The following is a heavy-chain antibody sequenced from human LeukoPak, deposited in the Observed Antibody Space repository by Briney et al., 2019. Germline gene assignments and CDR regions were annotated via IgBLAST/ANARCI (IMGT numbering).Heavy chain of an antibody. D-gene: IGHD3-9*01. CDR2: FDPEDGET. J-gene: IGHJ3*02. Sequence: ASVKVSCKVSGYTLTELSMHWVRQAPGKGLEWMGGFDPEDGETIYAQKFQGRVTMTEDTSTDTAYMELSSLRSEDTAVYYCATGRSQTSLRYLDAFDIWGQGTMVTVSS. CDR1: GYTLTELS. CDR3: ATGRSQTSLRYLDAFDI. V-gene: IGHV1-24*01.